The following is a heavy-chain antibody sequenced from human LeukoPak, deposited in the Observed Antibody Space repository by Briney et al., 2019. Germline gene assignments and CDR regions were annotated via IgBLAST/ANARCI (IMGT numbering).Heavy chain of an antibody. Sequence: SETLSLTCTVSGGSISSYYWSWIRQPPGKGLEWIGYIYYSGSTNYNPSLKSRVTISVDTSKNQFSLKLSSVTAADTAVYYCARYSCSSTSCYSGLLDYWGQGTLVTASS. CDR1: GGSISSYY. CDR2: IYYSGST. CDR3: ARYSCSSTSCYSGLLDY. D-gene: IGHD2-2*01. J-gene: IGHJ4*02. V-gene: IGHV4-59*01.